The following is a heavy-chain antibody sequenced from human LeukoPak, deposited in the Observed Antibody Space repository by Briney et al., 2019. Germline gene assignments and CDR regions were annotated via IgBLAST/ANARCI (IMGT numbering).Heavy chain of an antibody. CDR3: AKEYTPSSPLGELDS. D-gene: IGHD6-6*01. Sequence: GGSLRLSCAASGFTFSTSWMHWVRHAPGKGLVWVARIKSDVRSTDYADSVKGRFTISRDTSKKLLYLQMNSLRVEDTAVYHCAKEYTPSSPLGELDSWGQGTLVTVSS. CDR1: GFTFSTSW. J-gene: IGHJ4*02. CDR2: IKSDVRST. V-gene: IGHV3-74*01.